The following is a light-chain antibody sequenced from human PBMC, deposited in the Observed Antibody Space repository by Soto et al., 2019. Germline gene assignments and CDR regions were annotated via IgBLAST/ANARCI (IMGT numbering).Light chain of an antibody. V-gene: IGKV2-40*01. J-gene: IGKJ2*01. Sequence: DIVMTQTALSLPVTPGEPASISCRSSQSLLDSDDGNTYLDWYLQRPGQSPHLLIYTLSNRASGVTDRFSGSESGTDFTLTISRVEAEDVGVYYCMQRLDFPYTFGQGTKLQIK. CDR3: MQRLDFPYT. CDR1: QSLLDSDDGNTY. CDR2: TLS.